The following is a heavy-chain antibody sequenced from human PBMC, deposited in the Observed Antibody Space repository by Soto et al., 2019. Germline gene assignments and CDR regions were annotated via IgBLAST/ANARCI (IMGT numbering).Heavy chain of an antibody. Sequence: QVQLQESGPGLVKPSQTLSLTCTVSGDSISRNGYFWTWIRQHPGKGLQWIGYIYYSGSSYYNPSLKRRVIISVETSKNPSSLNLTAVTAADTAVYYCARGTMLRGPGYYYAMDVWGQGTTVTVSS. D-gene: IGHD3-10*01. V-gene: IGHV4-31*03. J-gene: IGHJ6*02. CDR3: ARGTMLRGPGYYYAMDV. CDR2: IYYSGSS. CDR1: GDSISRNGYF.